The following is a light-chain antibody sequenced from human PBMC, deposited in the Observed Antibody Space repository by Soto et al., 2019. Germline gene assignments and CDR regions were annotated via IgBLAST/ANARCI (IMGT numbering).Light chain of an antibody. J-gene: IGLJ1*01. CDR3: SSHTGGSTRV. V-gene: IGLV2-14*01. CDR1: SSDVGGYDY. Sequence: QSALTQPASVSGSPGQSIAISCTGTSSDVGGYDYVSWYQQQPDKAPKLMIYEVTKRPSGVSNRLSGSKSGNTASLTISGLQAEDEADYYCSSHTGGSTRVFGTGTKVTVL. CDR2: EVT.